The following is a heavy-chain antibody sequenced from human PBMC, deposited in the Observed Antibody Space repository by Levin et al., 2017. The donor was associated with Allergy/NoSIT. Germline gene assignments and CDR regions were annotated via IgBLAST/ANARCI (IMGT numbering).Heavy chain of an antibody. V-gene: IGHV3-23*01. CDR2: ISGSGGST. J-gene: IGHJ3*02. D-gene: IGHD4-17*01. CDR3: AKVAGYDGDYAFDI. Sequence: WGGQAPGKGLEWVSAISGSGGSTYYADSVKGRFTISRDNSKNTLYLQMNSLRAEDTAVYYCAKVAGYDGDYAFDIWGQGTMVTVSS.